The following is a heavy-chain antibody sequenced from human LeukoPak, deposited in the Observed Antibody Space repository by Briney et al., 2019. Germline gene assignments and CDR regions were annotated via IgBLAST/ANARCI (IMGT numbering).Heavy chain of an antibody. Sequence: GESLKISCEGSGYSFTSYWIGWVRQMPGQGLEWMGVVYPGDSDTRYSPSFQGHVTISADKSINTAYLQWSGLQASDNAIYFCARSQGLYGAADYWGQGTLV. CDR2: VYPGDSDT. V-gene: IGHV5-51*01. D-gene: IGHD2-2*02. J-gene: IGHJ4*02. CDR3: ARSQGLYGAADY. CDR1: GYSFTSYW.